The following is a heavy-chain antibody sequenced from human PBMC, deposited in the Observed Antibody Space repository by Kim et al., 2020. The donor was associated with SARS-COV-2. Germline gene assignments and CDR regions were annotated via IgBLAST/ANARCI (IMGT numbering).Heavy chain of an antibody. D-gene: IGHD6-19*01. V-gene: IGHV4-34*01. CDR3: ARTPAVAPPPHYYYGMDV. Sequence: KSRVTISVDTSKNQFSLKLSSVTAADTAVYYCARTPAVAPPPHYYYGMDVWGQGTTVTVSS. J-gene: IGHJ6*02.